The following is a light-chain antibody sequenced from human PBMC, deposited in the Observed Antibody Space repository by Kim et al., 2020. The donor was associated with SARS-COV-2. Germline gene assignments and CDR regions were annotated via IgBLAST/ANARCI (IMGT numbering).Light chain of an antibody. V-gene: IGKV1-16*01. Sequence: ASVGDRVSITCRASKGINIYLAWFQQKPGKAPKSLIYAASTLQSGVPSRFSGSGSGTDFTLTISDLQPEDFATYYCQQYLGSPFTFGQGTRLEIK. J-gene: IGKJ5*01. CDR2: AAS. CDR3: QQYLGSPFT. CDR1: KGINIY.